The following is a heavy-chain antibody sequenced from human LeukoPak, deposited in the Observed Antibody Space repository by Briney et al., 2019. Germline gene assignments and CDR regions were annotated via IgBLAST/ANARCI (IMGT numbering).Heavy chain of an antibody. Sequence: ASVKVSCKASGYTFTGYYIVWVRQAPGQGLEWMGRIIPALNITSYAQKFQGRVTITADKSTSTAYMELSSLRSEDTAVYYCAVRGSFYDSSGYYFDYWGQGTLVTVSS. CDR2: IIPALNIT. J-gene: IGHJ4*02. V-gene: IGHV1-69*02. D-gene: IGHD3-22*01. CDR3: AVRGSFYDSSGYYFDY. CDR1: GYTFTGYY.